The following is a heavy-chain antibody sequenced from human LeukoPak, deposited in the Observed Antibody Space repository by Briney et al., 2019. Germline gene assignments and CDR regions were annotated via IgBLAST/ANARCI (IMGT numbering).Heavy chain of an antibody. J-gene: IGHJ4*02. Sequence: GASVKVSCKASGGTFSSYAISWVRQAPGQGLEWMGGIIPIFGTANYAQKFQGRVTITTDESTSTAYMELSSLRSEDTAVYYCAIAMPGELSLYYFDYWGQGTLVTVSS. CDR3: AIAMPGELSLYYFDY. CDR1: GGTFSSYA. CDR2: IIPIFGTA. V-gene: IGHV1-69*05. D-gene: IGHD3-16*02.